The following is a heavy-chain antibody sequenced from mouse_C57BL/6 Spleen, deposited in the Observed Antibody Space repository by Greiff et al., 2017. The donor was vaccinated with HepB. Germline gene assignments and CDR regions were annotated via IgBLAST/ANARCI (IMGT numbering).Heavy chain of an antibody. D-gene: IGHD1-1*01. V-gene: IGHV1-53*01. CDR2: INPSNGGN. Sequence: QVQLQQPGTELVKPGASVKLSCKASGYTFTSYWMHWVKQRPGQGLEWIGNINPSNGGNNYNEKFKSKATLTVAKSSSTAYMQLSSLTSEDSAVYYCARSLYYYGSSYVFDYWGQGTTLTVSP. J-gene: IGHJ2*01. CDR1: GYTFTSYW. CDR3: ARSLYYYGSSYVFDY.